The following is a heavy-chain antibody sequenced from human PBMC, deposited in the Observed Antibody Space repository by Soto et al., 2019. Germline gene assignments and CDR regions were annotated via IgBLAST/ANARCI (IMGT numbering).Heavy chain of an antibody. Sequence: QVQLVQSGAEVKKPGASVKVSCKPSGDTFTNFDLNWVRQAAGKGLEWLGWMRANSGDTGHAQKFRGRVSLTRDTSMSKAYMELGSLRAEDAAVYYCARYIHGRGFKVWGQGTLVIVSS. CDR3: ARYIHGRGFKV. J-gene: IGHJ4*02. D-gene: IGHD2-15*01. CDR1: GDTFTNFD. V-gene: IGHV1-8*01. CDR2: MRANSGDT.